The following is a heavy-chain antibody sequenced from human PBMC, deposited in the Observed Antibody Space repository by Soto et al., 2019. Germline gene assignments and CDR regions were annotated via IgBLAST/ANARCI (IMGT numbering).Heavy chain of an antibody. CDR2: ISSSSTI. Sequence: GGSLRLSCAASGFIFRNYAMSWVRQAPGKGLEWVSAISSSSTIYYADSVKGRFTISRDNSKNTLFLQMNSLRAEDTAVYYCAKNDGAYCGGDCYMAWFDPWGQGTLVTVSS. V-gene: IGHV3-23*01. CDR3: AKNDGAYCGGDCYMAWFDP. D-gene: IGHD2-21*02. CDR1: GFIFRNYA. J-gene: IGHJ5*02.